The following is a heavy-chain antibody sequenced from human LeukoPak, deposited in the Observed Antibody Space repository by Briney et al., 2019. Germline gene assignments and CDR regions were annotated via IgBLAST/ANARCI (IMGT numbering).Heavy chain of an antibody. J-gene: IGHJ4*02. Sequence: APVKVSCKASGYTFTSYGISWVCQAPGQGLEWMGWISAYNGNTNYAQKLQGRVTMTTDTSTSTAYMELRSLRSDDTAVYYCAHLPYCSSTSCQDYWGQGTLVTVSS. CDR3: AHLPYCSSTSCQDY. CDR1: GYTFTSYG. D-gene: IGHD2-2*01. CDR2: ISAYNGNT. V-gene: IGHV1-18*01.